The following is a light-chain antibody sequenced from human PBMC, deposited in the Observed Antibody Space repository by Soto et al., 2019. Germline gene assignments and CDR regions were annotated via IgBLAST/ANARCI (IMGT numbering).Light chain of an antibody. CDR2: SNN. Sequence: QSVLTQPPSASGTPGQRVTISCSGSSSNIGRHGVNWYQHLPGAAPKLLIYSNNQRPSGVPDRFSGSTSGTSVSLTISGLQSEDEADYYCATWDDSLNGVVFSGGTKLTVL. V-gene: IGLV1-44*01. CDR1: SSNIGRHG. J-gene: IGLJ2*01. CDR3: ATWDDSLNGVV.